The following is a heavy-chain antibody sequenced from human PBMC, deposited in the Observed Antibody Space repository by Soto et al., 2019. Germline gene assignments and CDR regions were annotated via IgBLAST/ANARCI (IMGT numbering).Heavy chain of an antibody. J-gene: IGHJ4*02. D-gene: IGHD3-10*01. CDR2: ISSDGSNK. V-gene: IGHV3-30*18. Sequence: QVQLVESGGGVVQPGRSLRLSCAASGFTFSSYGMHWVRQAPGKGLGWVALISSDGSNKYYADSVKGRFTISRDNSKNTLYLNMNTLGAEDTAVYSSAKVGAAYYYGSGRFDDWGQGTLVTVSS. CDR3: AKVGAAYYYGSGRFDD. CDR1: GFTFSSYG.